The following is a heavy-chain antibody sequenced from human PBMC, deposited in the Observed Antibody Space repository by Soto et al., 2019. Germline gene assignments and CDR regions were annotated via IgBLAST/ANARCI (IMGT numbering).Heavy chain of an antibody. Sequence: AGGSLRLSCAASGFTFRNYYMTWMRQTPGKGLEWISTITSSGGSTYYAASVKGRVTISRDSANNSLYLQMTGLRADDTAVYYCVNMMIARGAFDFWGQGTLVTVSS. V-gene: IGHV3-11*04. CDR1: GFTFRNYY. J-gene: IGHJ4*02. D-gene: IGHD2-21*01. CDR3: VNMMIARGAFDF. CDR2: ITSSGGST.